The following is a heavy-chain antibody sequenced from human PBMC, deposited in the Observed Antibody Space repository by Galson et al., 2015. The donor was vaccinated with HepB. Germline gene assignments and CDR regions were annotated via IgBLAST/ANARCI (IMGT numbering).Heavy chain of an antibody. CDR3: ARVGMTSYYFDY. D-gene: IGHD1-14*01. CDR1: GYPFTTYG. CDR2: ISTYNFNK. J-gene: IGHJ4*02. Sequence: SVKVSCKASGYPFTTYGLSWVQQAPGQGLEWMGWISTYNFNKNFAQRLQDRVTMTTDTATNTAYMELRSLGSDDTAVYYCARVGMTSYYFDYWGQGTLVTVSS. V-gene: IGHV1-18*01.